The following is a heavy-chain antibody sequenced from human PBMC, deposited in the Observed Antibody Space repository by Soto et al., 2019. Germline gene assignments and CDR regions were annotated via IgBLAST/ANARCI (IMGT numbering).Heavy chain of an antibody. J-gene: IGHJ4*02. D-gene: IGHD1-1*01. CDR1: VRSIIRGDYH. Sequence: TLSLTFMLPVRSIIRGDYHGSWIRSHPGKGLEWIGYIYYSGSAYYNPSLKSRVSMSVDTSKNQFSLKLSSVTAADTAIYCCARGVQAKSYYFDYWGQGTLVTVSA. CDR3: ARGVQAKSYYFDY. V-gene: IGHV4-30-4*01. CDR2: IYYSGSA.